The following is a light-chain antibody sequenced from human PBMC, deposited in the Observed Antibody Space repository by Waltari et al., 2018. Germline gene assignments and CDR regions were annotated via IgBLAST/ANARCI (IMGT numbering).Light chain of an antibody. CDR3: CSYAGSYTLL. Sequence: QSALTQPRSVSGSPGQSVTISCTRTSSDVGGYNYVSWYQQHPAKAPKLMIYDVTKRPSGVPDRFSASKSGNMASLTISGLQTEDEADYYCCSYAGSYTLLFGGGTKLTVL. CDR2: DVT. V-gene: IGLV2-11*01. CDR1: SSDVGGYNY. J-gene: IGLJ3*02.